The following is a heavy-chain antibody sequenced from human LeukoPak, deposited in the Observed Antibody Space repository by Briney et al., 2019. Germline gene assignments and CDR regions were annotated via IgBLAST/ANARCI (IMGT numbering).Heavy chain of an antibody. CDR1: GGSISSGSYY. D-gene: IGHD4-11*01. J-gene: IGHJ6*03. Sequence: PSETLSLTCTVSGGSISSGSYYWSWIRQPAGKGLEWIGRIYTSGSTNYNPSLKSRVTISADTSKNQFSLKLSSVTAADTAVYYCAREVDYSNYVAYYYYYMDVWGKGTTVTVSS. CDR3: AREVDYSNYVAYYYYYMDV. CDR2: IYTSGST. V-gene: IGHV4-61*02.